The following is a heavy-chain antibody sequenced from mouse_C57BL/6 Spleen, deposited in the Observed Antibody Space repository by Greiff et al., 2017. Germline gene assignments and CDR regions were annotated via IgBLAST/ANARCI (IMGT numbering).Heavy chain of an antibody. J-gene: IGHJ2*01. D-gene: IGHD2-3*01. CDR2: IRNKANGYTT. Sequence: EVMLVESGGGLVQPGGSLSLSCAASGFTFTDYYMSWVRQPPGKALEWLGFIRNKANGYTTEYSASVRGRFTISRDNSQSILYLQMNALRAEDSATYYCARYWRLLRTFDYWGQGTTLTVAS. V-gene: IGHV7-3*01. CDR1: GFTFTDYY. CDR3: ARYWRLLRTFDY.